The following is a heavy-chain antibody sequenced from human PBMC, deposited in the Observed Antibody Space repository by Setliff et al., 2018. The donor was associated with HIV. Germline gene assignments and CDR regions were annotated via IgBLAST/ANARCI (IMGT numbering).Heavy chain of an antibody. Sequence: PSETLSLTCTVSGFSVSNKYMSWLRQAPGKGLEWVSGISGSGSSTYYADSVKGRFTISRDNTKNTVYLQMNSLRAEDTAVYFCAKDVMQGGWGSLSYFDSWGQGTLVTVSS. V-gene: IGHV3-23*01. CDR3: AKDVMQGGWGSLSYFDS. CDR2: ISGSGSST. CDR1: GFSVSNKY. D-gene: IGHD3-16*01. J-gene: IGHJ4*02.